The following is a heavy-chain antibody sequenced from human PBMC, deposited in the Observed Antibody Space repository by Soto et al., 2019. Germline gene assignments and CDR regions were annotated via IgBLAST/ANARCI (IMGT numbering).Heavy chain of an antibody. Sequence: GGSLRLSCAASGFTFSSHWMSWVRQAPGQGLEWVANIKPDGSEKWYVDSVKGRFTISRDNAKNSLYLQMNSLRAEDTAVYYSARGDYYDSSGPFSDAFDIWGQGTMVTVSS. J-gene: IGHJ3*02. CDR1: GFTFSSHW. CDR3: ARGDYYDSSGPFSDAFDI. V-gene: IGHV3-7*04. D-gene: IGHD3-22*01. CDR2: IKPDGSEK.